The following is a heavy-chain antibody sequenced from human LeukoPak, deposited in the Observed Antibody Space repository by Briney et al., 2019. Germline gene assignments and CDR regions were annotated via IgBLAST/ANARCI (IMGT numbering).Heavy chain of an antibody. D-gene: IGHD6-19*01. J-gene: IGHJ6*02. V-gene: IGHV3-23*01. Sequence: GGSLRLSCAASGFTFSSYAMSWVRQAPGKGLEWVSAISGSGGSTYYADSVKGRFTTSRDNSKNTLYLQMNSLRAEDTAVYYCANSLGAVAGTRGYYYYGMDVWGQGTTVTVSS. CDR2: ISGSGGST. CDR1: GFTFSSYA. CDR3: ANSLGAVAGTRGYYYYGMDV.